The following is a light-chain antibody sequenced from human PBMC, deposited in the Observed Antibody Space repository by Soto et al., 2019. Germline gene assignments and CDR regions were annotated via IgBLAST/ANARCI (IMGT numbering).Light chain of an antibody. Sequence: DIQMTQSPSSLSASVGDRVTITCRASQSISSYLNWYYQKPGKAPKLVIYAASSLQSGVPSRFSGSGSGTDFTLTISSLQPEDFATYYCQQSYNSPLTFGGGTKVEIK. CDR3: QQSYNSPLT. J-gene: IGKJ4*01. CDR2: AAS. CDR1: QSISSY. V-gene: IGKV1-39*01.